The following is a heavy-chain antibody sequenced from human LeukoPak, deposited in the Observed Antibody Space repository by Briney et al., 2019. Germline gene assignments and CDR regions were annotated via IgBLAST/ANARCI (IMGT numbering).Heavy chain of an antibody. CDR2: FYHTGTT. CDR3: ASHYILTGPII. CDR1: GYFISSGHY. J-gene: IGHJ3*02. Sequence: SETLSLTCTVSGYFISSGHYWGWVRQVPGKGLEWIGSFYHTGTTYYNPSLKRRVTTSVDKSKNQFSLKLSSVTAADTAVYYCASHYILTGPIIWGQGTMVIISS. D-gene: IGHD3-9*01. V-gene: IGHV4-38-2*02.